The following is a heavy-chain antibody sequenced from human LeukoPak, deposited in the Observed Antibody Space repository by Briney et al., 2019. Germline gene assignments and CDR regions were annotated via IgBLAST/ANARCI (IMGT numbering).Heavy chain of an antibody. V-gene: IGHV1-69*01. CDR2: IIPIFGTA. CDR3: ARGSPETYAFYGMDV. J-gene: IGHJ6*02. Sequence: SVKVSFKASGGTFSSYAISWVRQAPGQGLEWMGGIIPIFGTANYAQKFQGRVTITADESTSTAYMELSSLRSEDTAVYYCARGSPETYAFYGMDVWGQGTTVTVSS. CDR1: GGTFSSYA. D-gene: IGHD1-14*01.